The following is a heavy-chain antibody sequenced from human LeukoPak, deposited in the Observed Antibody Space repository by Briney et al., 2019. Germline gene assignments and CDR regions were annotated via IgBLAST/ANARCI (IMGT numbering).Heavy chain of an antibody. CDR1: GYTFTGYY. J-gene: IGHJ4*02. V-gene: IGHV1-2*02. CDR3: RILAARSAVDF. CDR2: INPNSGGT. D-gene: IGHD6-6*01. Sequence: ASVKVSCKASGYTFTGYYMHWVRQAPGQGLEWMGWINPNSGGTNYAQNFQGRVTMTRDTSISTAYMELNRLRSDDTAVYYCRILAARSAVDFWGPGTLVTVSS.